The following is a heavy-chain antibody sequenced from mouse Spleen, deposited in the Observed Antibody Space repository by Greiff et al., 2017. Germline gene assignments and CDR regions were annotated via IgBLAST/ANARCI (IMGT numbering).Heavy chain of an antibody. D-gene: IGHD2-5*01. CDR1: GFNIKDDY. CDR3: TTGSKAY. J-gene: IGHJ3*01. V-gene: IGHV14-4*01. Sequence: EVKLQESGAELVRPGASVKLSCTASGFNIKDDYMHWVKQRPEQGLEWIGWIDPENGDTEYASKFQGKATITADTSSNTAYLQLSSLTSEDTAVYYCTTGSKAYWGQGTLVTVSA. CDR2: IDPENGDT.